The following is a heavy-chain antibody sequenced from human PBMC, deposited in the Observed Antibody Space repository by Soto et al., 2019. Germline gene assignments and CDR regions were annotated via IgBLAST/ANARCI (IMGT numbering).Heavy chain of an antibody. Sequence: SSETLSLTCTVSGGSISGSIYYWGWIRQPPGKGLEWIGSIFYSGSTYYNPYSPSLKSRVTISLDTSKNQFSLKLSSVTAADTAVYYCARPMSSGWHPFDYWGQGILVTVSS. J-gene: IGHJ4*02. CDR2: IFYSGST. CDR1: GGSISGSIYY. V-gene: IGHV4-39*01. D-gene: IGHD6-19*01. CDR3: ARPMSSGWHPFDY.